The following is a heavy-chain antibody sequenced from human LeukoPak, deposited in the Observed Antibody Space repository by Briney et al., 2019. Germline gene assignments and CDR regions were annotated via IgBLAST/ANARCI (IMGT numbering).Heavy chain of an antibody. CDR3: ARNLYYYDSSNYFYY. CDR2: IYTGGST. V-gene: IGHV3-53*01. CDR1: GFTVNRSY. D-gene: IGHD3-22*01. J-gene: IGHJ4*02. Sequence: GGSLRLSCAASGFTVNRSYMSWVRQAPGKGLEWVSVIYTGGSTYYADSVKGRFTISRDNSKNTLYLQMNSLRAEDTAVYYCARNLYYYDSSNYFYYWGQGTLVTVSS.